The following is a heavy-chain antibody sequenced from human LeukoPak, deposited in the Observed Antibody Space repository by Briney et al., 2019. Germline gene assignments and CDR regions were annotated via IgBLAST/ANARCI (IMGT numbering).Heavy chain of an antibody. CDR3: ARDRPEVATLYYYYYYMDV. Sequence: GGSLRLSCAASGFTFSSYGMHWVRQAPGKGLEWVVFIRYDGINKYYADSVKGRFTISRDNSKNTLYLQMNSLRAEDTAVYYCARDRPEVATLYYYYYYMDVWGKGTTVTVSS. D-gene: IGHD5-12*01. CDR1: GFTFSSYG. J-gene: IGHJ6*03. CDR2: IRYDGINK. V-gene: IGHV3-30*02.